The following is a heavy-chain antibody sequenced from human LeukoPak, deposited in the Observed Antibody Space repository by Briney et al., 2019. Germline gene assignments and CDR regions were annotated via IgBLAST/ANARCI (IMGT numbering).Heavy chain of an antibody. J-gene: IGHJ4*02. CDR3: VKVWHLKLNDILTNYYFDY. D-gene: IGHD3-9*01. Sequence: GGSLRLSCAASGFPFSTYAMSWVRQAPGKGLEWVSAISSSGGTTFYADSVKGRFTISRDNSMDTVYLQLNSLRAEDTAVYYCVKVWHLKLNDILTNYYFDYWGQGTLVTVSS. CDR2: ISSSGGTT. V-gene: IGHV3-23*01. CDR1: GFPFSTYA.